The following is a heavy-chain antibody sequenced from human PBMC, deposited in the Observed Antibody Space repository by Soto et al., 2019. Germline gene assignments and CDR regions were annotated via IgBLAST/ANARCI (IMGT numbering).Heavy chain of an antibody. CDR3: ARDPGIFDY. CDR1: GYTFTSYG. Sequence: QVQLVQSGAEVKKPGASVKVSCKASGYTFTSYGISWVRQAPGQGLEWMGWISGYNGNKKYAQNLQGRVTMTTDTSTSTASMELRILRSDDTAVYYCARDPGIFDYCGQGALVTVSS. CDR2: ISGYNGNK. J-gene: IGHJ4*02. V-gene: IGHV1-18*01.